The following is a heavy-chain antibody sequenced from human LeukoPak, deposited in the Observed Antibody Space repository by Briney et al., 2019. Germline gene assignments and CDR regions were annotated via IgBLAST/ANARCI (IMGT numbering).Heavy chain of an antibody. CDR2: ISHSSSYI. CDR3: AKAGIVVVPAALDY. Sequence: PGGSLRLSCAASGFTFSSYNMNWVRRAPGKGLEWVSSISHSSSYIYYADSVKGRFTISRDNSKNTLYLQMNSLRAEDTAVYYCAKAGIVVVPAALDYWGQGTLVTVSS. V-gene: IGHV3-21*04. D-gene: IGHD2-2*01. CDR1: GFTFSSYN. J-gene: IGHJ4*02.